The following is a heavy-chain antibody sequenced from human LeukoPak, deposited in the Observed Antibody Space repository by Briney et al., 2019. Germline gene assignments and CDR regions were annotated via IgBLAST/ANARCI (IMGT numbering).Heavy chain of an antibody. Sequence: GTSLRLSRAASVFRFNTCAMRAVPQAPGKGLEWVAAVSASGGTPYYADSVKGRFTISRDNSKNRLYVQMNGLRPEAAAVLYCADAIHITGGLYYFDYWGQGTLVTVSS. V-gene: IGHV3-23*01. CDR3: ADAIHITGGLYYFDY. J-gene: IGHJ4*02. CDR2: VSASGGTP. CDR1: VFRFNTCA. D-gene: IGHD1-14*01.